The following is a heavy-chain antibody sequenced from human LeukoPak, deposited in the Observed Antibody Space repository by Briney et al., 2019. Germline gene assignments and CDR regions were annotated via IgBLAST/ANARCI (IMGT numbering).Heavy chain of an antibody. D-gene: IGHD4-11*01. V-gene: IGHV3-7*01. Sequence: PGGSLRLSCEASGFTFSNYAMHWVRQAPGKGLEWVANIKQDGSEKYYVDSVKGRFTISRDNAKNSLYLQMNSLRAEDTAVYYCARDDYSNYAFYSLSYYYMDVWGKGTTVTVSS. CDR3: ARDDYSNYAFYSLSYYYMDV. CDR1: GFTFSNYA. J-gene: IGHJ6*03. CDR2: IKQDGSEK.